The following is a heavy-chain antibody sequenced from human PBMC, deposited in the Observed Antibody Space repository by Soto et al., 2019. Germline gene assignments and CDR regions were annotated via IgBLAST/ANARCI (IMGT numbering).Heavy chain of an antibody. D-gene: IGHD3-22*01. CDR2: ISSSGSTI. J-gene: IGHJ4*02. CDR1: GFTFSSYE. Sequence: VQLVESGGGVVQPGRSLRLSCAASGFTFSSYEMNWVRQAPGKGLEWVSYISSSGSTIYYADSVKGRFTISRDNAKNSLYLQMNSLRAEDTAVYYCARTGVQGPYYYDSSGYPYWGPGTLVTVSS. CDR3: ARTGVQGPYYYDSSGYPY. V-gene: IGHV3-48*03.